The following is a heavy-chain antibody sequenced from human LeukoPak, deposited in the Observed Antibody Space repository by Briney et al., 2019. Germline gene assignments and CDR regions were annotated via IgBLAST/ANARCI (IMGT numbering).Heavy chain of an antibody. V-gene: IGHV3-11*04. CDR3: ARDDKWLQYES. Sequence: LSLTCTVSGYSISSGYYWGWVRQAPGKGLEWVSYISSSGSTIYYADSVKGRFTISRDNAKNSLYLQMNSLRAEDTAVYYCARDDKWLQYESWGQGTLVTVSS. D-gene: IGHD5-24*01. J-gene: IGHJ5*02. CDR1: GYSISSGYY. CDR2: ISSSGSTI.